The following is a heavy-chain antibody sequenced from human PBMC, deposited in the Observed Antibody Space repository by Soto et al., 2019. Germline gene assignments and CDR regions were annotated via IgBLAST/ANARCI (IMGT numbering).Heavy chain of an antibody. V-gene: IGHV5-51*01. D-gene: IGHD6-13*01. CDR2: IYPGDSET. CDR1: GDTVSNFW. Sequence: PGEAVKLSCECSGDTVSNFWIAWVRQLPGKGLEYMGIIYPGDSETRYSPSFHGKVTISADRSIGTAYLQWSSLEASDSAFYFCARSPRSSPYFDYWGQGALVPVS. J-gene: IGHJ4*02. CDR3: ARSPRSSPYFDY.